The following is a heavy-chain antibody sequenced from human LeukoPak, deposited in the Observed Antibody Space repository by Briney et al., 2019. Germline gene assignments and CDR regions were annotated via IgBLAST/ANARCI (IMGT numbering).Heavy chain of an antibody. CDR2: ISYDGSTK. CDR1: GFTFSSYA. CDR3: ARAPGTVTYFDY. Sequence: GGSLRLSCAASGFTFSSYAMHWVRQAPGKGLEWVAVISYDGSTKYYADSVKGRFTISRDNSKNTLYLQMNSLRPEDSAVYFCARAPGTVTYFDYWGQGTLVTVSS. J-gene: IGHJ4*02. D-gene: IGHD4-17*01. V-gene: IGHV3-30-3*01.